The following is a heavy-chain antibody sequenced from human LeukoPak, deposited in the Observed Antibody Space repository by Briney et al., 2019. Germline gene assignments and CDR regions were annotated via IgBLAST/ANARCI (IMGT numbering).Heavy chain of an antibody. D-gene: IGHD6-19*01. J-gene: IGHJ4*02. CDR1: GFTFSSYA. CDR3: AKAHGYSSGWYYFDY. V-gene: IGHV3-23*01. Sequence: GGSLRLSCATSGFTFSSYAMNWVRQAPGKGLEWVSSITGSGGTTYYADSVKGRFTISSDKSKNTLYLQMNSLRAEDTAVYYCAKAHGYSSGWYYFDYWGQGTLVTVSS. CDR2: ITGSGGTT.